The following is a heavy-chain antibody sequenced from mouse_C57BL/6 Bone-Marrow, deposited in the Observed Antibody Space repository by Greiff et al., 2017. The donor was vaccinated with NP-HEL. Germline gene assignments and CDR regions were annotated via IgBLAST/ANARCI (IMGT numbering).Heavy chain of an antibody. J-gene: IGHJ3*01. D-gene: IGHD1-1*02. CDR1: GYTFTDYY. Sequence: VQLQQSGPELVKPGASVKISCKASGYTFTDYYMNWVKQSHGKSLEWIGDINPNNGGTSYNQKFKGKATLTVDKSSSTAYMELRSLTSEDSAVYYCARSGWGLAWFAYWGQGTLVTVSA. V-gene: IGHV1-26*01. CDR3: ARSGWGLAWFAY. CDR2: INPNNGGT.